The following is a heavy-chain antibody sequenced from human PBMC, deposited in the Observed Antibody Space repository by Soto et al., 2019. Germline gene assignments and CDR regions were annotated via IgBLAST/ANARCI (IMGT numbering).Heavy chain of an antibody. V-gene: IGHV3-21*04. CDR3: ARGFSAGKGSTPDF. Sequence: GGSLRLSCAASGFTFSSYSMNWVRQAPGKGLEWVSSISSSSSYIYYADSVKGRFTISRDNAKNSLYLQMNSLRAEDTAVYYCARGFSAGKGSTPDFWGQGSLVTVSS. J-gene: IGHJ4*02. CDR2: ISSSSSYI. D-gene: IGHD6-13*01. CDR1: GFTFSSYS.